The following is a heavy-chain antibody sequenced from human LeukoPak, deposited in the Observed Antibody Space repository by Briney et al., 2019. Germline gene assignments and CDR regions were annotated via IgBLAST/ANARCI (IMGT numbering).Heavy chain of an antibody. CDR1: GFTFSSSG. J-gene: IGHJ4*02. CDR3: AKDNRRHYTSGPNPDSLH. D-gene: IGHD6-19*01. Sequence: GGSLRLSCAASGFTFSSSGMHWVRQAPGKGLEWVAVISYDGSNKYYADSVKGRFTISRDNAKNSLYLQMNSLRVEDTAFYYCAKDNRRHYTSGPNPDSLHWGQGALVTVSS. CDR2: ISYDGSNK. V-gene: IGHV3-30*18.